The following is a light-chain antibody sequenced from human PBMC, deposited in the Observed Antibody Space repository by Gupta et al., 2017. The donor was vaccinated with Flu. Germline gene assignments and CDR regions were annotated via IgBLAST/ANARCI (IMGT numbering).Light chain of an antibody. J-gene: IGKJ4*01. CDR3: QQYDDWPS. Sequence: PCESATLSCRASQSVNSNVTWYTQKPGQAPRLLIHDASTRATGIPARFSGSGSVTEFTLPISSLQSEDFALYCCQQYDDWPSFGGGTTVGIK. CDR2: DAS. V-gene: IGKV3-15*01. CDR1: QSVNSN.